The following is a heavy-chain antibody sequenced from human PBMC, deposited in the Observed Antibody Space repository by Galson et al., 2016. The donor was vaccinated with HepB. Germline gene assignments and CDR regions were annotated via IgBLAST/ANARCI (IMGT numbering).Heavy chain of an antibody. D-gene: IGHD3-10*01. CDR1: GFTFISCA. CDR2: ITDTGGTT. Sequence: SLRLSCATSGFTFISCAMSWVRQAPGKGLEWVAGITDTGGTTFYAGSVKGRFTISRDNSRNTLSLRMNGLRAEDTAVYYCAKYSAGTYVPLDYWGQGTLVTVSS. J-gene: IGHJ4*02. CDR3: AKYSAGTYVPLDY. V-gene: IGHV3-23*01.